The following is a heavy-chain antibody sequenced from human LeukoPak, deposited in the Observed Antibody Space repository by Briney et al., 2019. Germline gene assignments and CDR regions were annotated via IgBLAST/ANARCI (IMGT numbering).Heavy chain of an antibody. J-gene: IGHJ4*02. Sequence: SETLSLTCTVSGGSITSYYWTYIRQPAGKGLEWIGRIHTSGSTNYNPSLKSRVTMSVDTSKNQFSLNLSSVTAADTAMYYCAREFSGTSIAARVFDSWGQGNPGHRLL. CDR2: IHTSGST. CDR1: GGSITSYY. CDR3: AREFSGTSIAARVFDS. V-gene: IGHV4-4*07. D-gene: IGHD6-6*01.